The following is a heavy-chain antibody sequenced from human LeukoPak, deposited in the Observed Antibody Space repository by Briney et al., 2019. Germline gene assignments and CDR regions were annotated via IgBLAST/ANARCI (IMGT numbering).Heavy chain of an antibody. D-gene: IGHD2-2*01. Sequence: SETLSLTCTVSGDSISDDYYTWMRQPAGKGLEWIGRIHSGGTTNYNPSLMSRVTLSIDKSKKHISLRLTSVTAADTALYYCARDGGRTSSDAVEIWGQGTMVIVSS. V-gene: IGHV4-4*07. J-gene: IGHJ3*02. CDR1: GDSISDDY. CDR3: ARDGGRTSSDAVEI. CDR2: IHSGGTT.